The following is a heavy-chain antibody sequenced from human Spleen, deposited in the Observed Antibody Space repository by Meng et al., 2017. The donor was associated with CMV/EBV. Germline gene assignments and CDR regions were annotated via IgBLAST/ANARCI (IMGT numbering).Heavy chain of an antibody. J-gene: IGHJ1*01. Sequence: SETLSLTCTVSGGSISRYYWTWIRQSPGKGLEWIGYISYSGRTNYNPSLKRRVIISADTSKNQFFLKLTSVTAADTAVYYCARADQCSSDRCQPTRYCHHWGQGTLVTVSS. CDR1: GGSISRYY. CDR3: ARADQCSSDRCQPTRYCHH. V-gene: IGHV4-59*01. CDR2: ISYSGRT. D-gene: IGHD2-2*01.